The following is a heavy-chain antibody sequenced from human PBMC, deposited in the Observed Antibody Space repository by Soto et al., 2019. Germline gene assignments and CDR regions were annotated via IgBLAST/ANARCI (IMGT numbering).Heavy chain of an antibody. Sequence: GQSLKISCKGSGYSFTIYWIGWVRQMPGKGLEWMGIIYPGDSDTRYSPSFQGQVTISADKSISTAYLQWSSLKASDTAMYYCARPLIMITFGGVIDNDAFDIWGQGTMVTVSS. CDR2: IYPGDSDT. CDR3: ARPLIMITFGGVIDNDAFDI. V-gene: IGHV5-51*01. J-gene: IGHJ3*02. D-gene: IGHD3-16*02. CDR1: GYSFTIYW.